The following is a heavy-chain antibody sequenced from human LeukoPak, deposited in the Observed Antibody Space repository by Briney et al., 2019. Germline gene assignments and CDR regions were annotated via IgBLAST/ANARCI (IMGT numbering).Heavy chain of an antibody. CDR2: INHSGCT. Sequence: SETLSLTCAVYGGSFSGYYWSWIRQPPGKGLEWIGEINHSGCTNYNPSLKSRVTISVDTSKNQFSLKLSSVTAADTAVYYCARGGYYDSSGYYQWNWFDPWGQGTLVTVSS. CDR1: GGSFSGYY. D-gene: IGHD3-22*01. CDR3: ARGGYYDSSGYYQWNWFDP. J-gene: IGHJ5*02. V-gene: IGHV4-34*01.